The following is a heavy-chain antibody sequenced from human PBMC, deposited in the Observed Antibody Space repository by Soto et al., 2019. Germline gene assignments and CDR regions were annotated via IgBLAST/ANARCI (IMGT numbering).Heavy chain of an antibody. Sequence: KESGPVLVKPTETLTPTCTVSGFSLSNARMGVSWIRQPPGKALEWLAHIFSNDEKSYSTSLKSRLTISKDTSKSQVVLTMTNMDPVDTATYYCARMRQYYDSSGYYRSAAFDIWGQGTMVTVSS. V-gene: IGHV2-26*01. CDR1: GFSLSNARMG. J-gene: IGHJ3*02. CDR3: ARMRQYYDSSGYYRSAAFDI. D-gene: IGHD3-22*01. CDR2: IFSNDEK.